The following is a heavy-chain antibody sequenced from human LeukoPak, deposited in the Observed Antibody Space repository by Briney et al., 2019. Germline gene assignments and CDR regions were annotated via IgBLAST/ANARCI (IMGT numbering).Heavy chain of an antibody. Sequence: AGSVKVSRMASGYTFTGYYMHAVRQAPGRGGEGMGWINPNSGGTNYAQKFQGRVTMTRDTTISTAYMELSRLRSDDAAVYYCARYGELELPFDYWGQGTLVTVSS. V-gene: IGHV1-2*02. CDR1: GYTFTGYY. CDR3: ARYGELELPFDY. CDR2: INPNSGGT. D-gene: IGHD1-7*01. J-gene: IGHJ4*02.